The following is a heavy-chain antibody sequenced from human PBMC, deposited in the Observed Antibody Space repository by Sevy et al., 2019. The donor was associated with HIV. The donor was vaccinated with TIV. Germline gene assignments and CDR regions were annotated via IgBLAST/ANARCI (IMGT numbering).Heavy chain of an antibody. CDR1: GGSISSSSYY. V-gene: IGHV4-39*01. CDR3: ARRAVVLRDIVVVPAADYGMDV. CDR2: IYYSGST. Sequence: SETLSLTCTVSGGSISSSSYYWGWIRQPPGKGLEWIGSIYYSGSTYYNPSLKSRVTISVDTSKNQFSLKLSSVTAADTAVYYYARRAVVLRDIVVVPAADYGMDVWGQGTTVTVSS. J-gene: IGHJ6*02. D-gene: IGHD2-2*01.